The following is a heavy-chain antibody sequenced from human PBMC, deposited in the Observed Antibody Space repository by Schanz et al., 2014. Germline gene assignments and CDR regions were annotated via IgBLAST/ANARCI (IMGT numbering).Heavy chain of an antibody. Sequence: QVHLVQSGAEVKRPGASVKVSCKASGYTFIDYYMHWVRHAPGQGLEWMGWINPNSGETNYEQKFKGRVTLNSDTSISTAFMELSGLTSDDTATYFCARARYTGYDCSGYWGQGTLLIVSS. D-gene: IGHD5-12*01. CDR2: INPNSGET. CDR3: ARARYTGYDCSGY. V-gene: IGHV1-2*02. J-gene: IGHJ4*02. CDR1: GYTFIDYY.